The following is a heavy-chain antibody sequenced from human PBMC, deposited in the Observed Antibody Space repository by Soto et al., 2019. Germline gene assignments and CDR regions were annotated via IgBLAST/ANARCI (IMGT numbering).Heavy chain of an antibody. D-gene: IGHD6-19*01. Sequence: QVQLQESGPGLVKPSQTLSLTCTVSGGSISSGGYYWSWIRQHPGKGLEWIGYIYYSGSTYYNPSLKSRVTISVDTSKNQSSLKLSSVTAADTAVYYCARERGQWQPKGFDPWGQGTLVTVSS. CDR2: IYYSGST. V-gene: IGHV4-31*03. J-gene: IGHJ5*02. CDR1: GGSISSGGYY. CDR3: ARERGQWQPKGFDP.